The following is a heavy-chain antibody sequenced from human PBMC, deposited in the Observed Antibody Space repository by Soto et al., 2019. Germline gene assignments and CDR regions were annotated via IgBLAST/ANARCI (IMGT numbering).Heavy chain of an antibody. Sequence: RASVKVSCKASGYTFTGYYMHWVRQAPGQGLEWMGWINPNSGGTNYAQKFQGWVTMTRDTSISTAYMELSRLRSDDTAVYYCARDVGDFIVGAVFDYWGQGTLVTVSS. D-gene: IGHD1-26*01. CDR1: GYTFTGYY. CDR3: ARDVGDFIVGAVFDY. CDR2: INPNSGGT. V-gene: IGHV1-2*04. J-gene: IGHJ4*02.